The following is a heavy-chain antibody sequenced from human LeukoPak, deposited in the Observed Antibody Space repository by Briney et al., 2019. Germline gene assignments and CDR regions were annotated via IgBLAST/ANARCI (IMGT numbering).Heavy chain of an antibody. CDR3: ARGGAGDWFDP. V-gene: IGHV4-34*01. Sequence: LRLSCAASGFTFSSYEMSWVRQPPGKGLEWIGEINHSGSTNYNPSLKSRVTISVDTSKNQFSLKLSSVTAADTAVYYCARGGAGDWFDPWGQGTLVTVSS. CDR1: GFTFSSYE. D-gene: IGHD6-19*01. CDR2: INHSGST. J-gene: IGHJ5*02.